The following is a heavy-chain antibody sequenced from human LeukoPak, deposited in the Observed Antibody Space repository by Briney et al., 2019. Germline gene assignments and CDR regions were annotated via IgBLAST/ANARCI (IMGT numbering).Heavy chain of an antibody. D-gene: IGHD4-17*01. CDR2: IGTAGDT. CDR1: GFTFSSYD. J-gene: IGHJ2*01. V-gene: IGHV3-13*04. Sequence: GGSLRLSRAASGFTFSSYDMHWLRQATGEGLEWVSAIGTAGDTYYPGSVKGRFTVSRENAKNSLYLQMNSLRAGDTAVYYCARATVTWYFDLWGRGTLVTVSS. CDR3: ARATVTWYFDL.